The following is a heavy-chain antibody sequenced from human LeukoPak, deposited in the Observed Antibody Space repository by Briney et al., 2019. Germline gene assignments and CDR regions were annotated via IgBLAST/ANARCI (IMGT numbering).Heavy chain of an antibody. V-gene: IGHV3-30*02. CDR1: GFTFSSYG. J-gene: IGHJ4*02. CDR2: IRYDGSNK. CDR3: ARGPSGWFGELLSPSYYFDY. Sequence: GGSLRLSCAASGFTFSSYGMHWVRQAPGKGLEWVAFIRYDGSNKYYADSVKGRFTISRDNSKNTLYLQMNSLRVEDTAVYYCARGPSGWFGELLSPSYYFDYWGQGTLVTVSS. D-gene: IGHD3-10*01.